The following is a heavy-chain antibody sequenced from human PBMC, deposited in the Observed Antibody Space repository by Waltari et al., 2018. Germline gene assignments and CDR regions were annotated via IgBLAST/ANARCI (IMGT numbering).Heavy chain of an antibody. CDR2: INHSGGT. V-gene: IGHV4-34*01. Sequence: QVQLRQWGAGLLKPSETLSLTCAVSGGSFSGYFWSWIRQSPGKGLEWIGEINHSGGTHDNPSFKSRVTISVDMSKTQFSLTLNSVTAADTAIYYCARLPPARALDYSYTVDVWGQGTTVTVS. J-gene: IGHJ6*02. CDR1: GGSFSGYF. D-gene: IGHD3-16*01. CDR3: ARLPPARALDYSYTVDV.